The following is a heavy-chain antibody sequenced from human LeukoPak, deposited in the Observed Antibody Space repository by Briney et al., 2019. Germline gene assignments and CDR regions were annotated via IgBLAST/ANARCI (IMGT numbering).Heavy chain of an antibody. D-gene: IGHD3-10*01. V-gene: IGHV4-61*02. Sequence: SETLSLTCTVSGGSISSGSYYWSWIRQPAGKGLEWIGRIYTSGRTNYNPSLKSRVTISVDTSKNQFSLNLISVTAADTAVHYCAGDREYYMDVWGKGTTVTISS. CDR3: AGDREYYMDV. CDR1: GGSISSGSYY. J-gene: IGHJ6*03. CDR2: IYTSGRT.